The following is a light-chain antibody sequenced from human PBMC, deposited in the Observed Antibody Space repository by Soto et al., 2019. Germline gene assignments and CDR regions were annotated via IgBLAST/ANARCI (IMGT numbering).Light chain of an antibody. V-gene: IGKV1-33*01. Sequence: DIQMTQSPSSLSASLGDRVTITCQPSQNLHNYLNWYEPXPGRAPKLLIYDASNLEAGVPTRFRGSGSGTDFTFTISRMPPEDIATYYCQQYENLPTFGQGTRLEIK. J-gene: IGKJ5*01. CDR3: QQYENLPT. CDR1: QNLHNY. CDR2: DAS.